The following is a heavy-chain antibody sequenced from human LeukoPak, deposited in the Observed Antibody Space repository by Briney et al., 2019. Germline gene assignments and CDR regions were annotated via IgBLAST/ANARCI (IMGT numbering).Heavy chain of an antibody. CDR3: ARGLRWAGTFDY. V-gene: IGHV1-69*05. CDR1: GGTFSSYA. Sequence: SSVKVSCKASGGTFSSYAISWVRQAPGQGLEWMGRIIPIFGTANYAQKFQGRVTITTGESTSTAYMELSSLRSEDTAVYYCARGLRWAGTFDYWGQGTLVTVSS. J-gene: IGHJ4*02. D-gene: IGHD6-19*01. CDR2: IIPIFGTA.